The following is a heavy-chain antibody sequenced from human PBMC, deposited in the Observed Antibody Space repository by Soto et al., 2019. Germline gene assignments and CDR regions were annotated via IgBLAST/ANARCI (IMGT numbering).Heavy chain of an antibody. CDR2: IKQDGSEK. D-gene: IGHD6-13*01. Sequence: SGGSLRLSCAASGFTFSSYWMSWVRQAPGKGLEWVANIKQDGSEKYYVDSVKGRFTISRDNAKNSLYLQMNSLRAEDTAVYYCARVTSSSWYYYYGMDVWGQGTTVTVSS. V-gene: IGHV3-7*01. CDR1: GFTFSSYW. CDR3: ARVTSSSWYYYYGMDV. J-gene: IGHJ6*02.